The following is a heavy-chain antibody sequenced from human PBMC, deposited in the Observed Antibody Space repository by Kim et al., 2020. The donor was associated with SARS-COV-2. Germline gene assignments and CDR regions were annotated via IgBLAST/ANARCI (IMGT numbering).Heavy chain of an antibody. CDR2: A. V-gene: IGHV1-69*01. CDR3: ARYVGANFFCY. J-gene: IGHJ4*02. Sequence: ANNEQKFQGRVTITADESTSTAYMELSSLRSEDTAVYYCARYVGANFFCYWGQGTLVTVSS. D-gene: IGHD1-26*01.